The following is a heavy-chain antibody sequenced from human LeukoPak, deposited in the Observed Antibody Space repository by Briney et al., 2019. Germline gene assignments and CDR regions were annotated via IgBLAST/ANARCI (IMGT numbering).Heavy chain of an antibody. CDR3: ARFAAGGSYYYYMDV. V-gene: IGHV3-48*01. J-gene: IGHJ6*03. D-gene: IGHD6-25*01. CDR2: IGTSSTTI. Sequence: GGSQRLSCAASGFTFSSYTMNWVRQPPGKGLEWVSNIGTSSTTIYYADSVKGRFTISRDNAKNSLYLQMNSLRADDTAVYYCARFAAGGSYYYYMDVWGKGTTVTVSS. CDR1: GFTFSSYT.